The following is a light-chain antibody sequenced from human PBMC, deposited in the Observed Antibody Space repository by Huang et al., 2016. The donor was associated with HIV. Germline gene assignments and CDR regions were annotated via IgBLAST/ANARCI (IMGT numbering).Light chain of an antibody. J-gene: IGKJ2*01. Sequence: EIVLTQSPGTLSLSPGERATLSCRASQSVSTYLAWYQDKAGQAPRLLIYGASSRAPGIPDRLSGSGSGTDFTLTISSLEPEDFVVYYCQQYGDSPPYTFGQGTKLDIK. CDR2: GAS. CDR1: QSVSTY. V-gene: IGKV3-20*01. CDR3: QQYGDSPPYT.